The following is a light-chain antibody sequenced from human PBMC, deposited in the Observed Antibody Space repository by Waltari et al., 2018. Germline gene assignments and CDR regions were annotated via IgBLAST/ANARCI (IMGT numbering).Light chain of an antibody. V-gene: IGLV3-10*01. CDR1: AFPKKH. CDR2: EDN. J-gene: IGLJ3*02. CDR3: FSTDSSGRQRV. Sequence: SYELTQQPSVSVSHGQTARSTCSGDAFPKKHCNRYQQKSGQAPVLVIYEDNKRPSGIPERFSGSSAGTVATLIISGAQVEDEAVYSCFSTDSSGRQRVFGGGTELTVL.